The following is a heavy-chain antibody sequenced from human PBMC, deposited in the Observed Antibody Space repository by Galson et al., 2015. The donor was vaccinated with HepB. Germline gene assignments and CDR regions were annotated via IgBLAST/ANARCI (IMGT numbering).Heavy chain of an antibody. CDR2: ISSSSSYI. CDR1: GFTFSSYS. V-gene: IGHV3-21*01. CDR3: AGSSGYIYYYGMDV. Sequence: SLRLSCAASGFTFSSYSMNWVRQAPGKGPEWVSSISSSSSYIYYADSVKGRFTISRDNAKNSLYLQMNSLRAEDTAVYYCAGSSGYIYYYGMDVWGQGTTVTVSS. J-gene: IGHJ6*02. D-gene: IGHD3-22*01.